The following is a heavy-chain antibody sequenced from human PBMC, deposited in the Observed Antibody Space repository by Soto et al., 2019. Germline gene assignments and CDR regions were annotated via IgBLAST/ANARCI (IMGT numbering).Heavy chain of an antibody. D-gene: IGHD4-17*01. CDR3: ARERTTVTPDDAFDI. CDR2: INAGNGNT. Sequence: QVQLVQSGAEVKKPGASVKVSCKASGYTFTSYAMHWVGQAPGQRLEWMGWINAGNGNTKYSQKFQGRVTITRDTSASTAYMELSSLRSEDTAVYYCARERTTVTPDDAFDIWGQGTMVTVSS. V-gene: IGHV1-3*01. CDR1: GYTFTSYA. J-gene: IGHJ3*02.